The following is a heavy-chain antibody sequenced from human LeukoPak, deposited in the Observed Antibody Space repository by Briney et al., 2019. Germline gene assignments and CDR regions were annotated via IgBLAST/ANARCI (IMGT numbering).Heavy chain of an antibody. CDR2: IWYDGGNK. J-gene: IGHJ5*02. CDR3: ARDPDSSGYYSTGGWFDP. D-gene: IGHD3-22*01. V-gene: IGHV3-33*01. Sequence: PGRSLRPSCAASGFTFSSYGMHWVRQAPGKGLEWVAVIWYDGGNKYYADSVKGRFTISRDNSKNTLYLQMNSLRAEDTAVYYCARDPDSSGYYSTGGWFDPWGQGTLVTVSS. CDR1: GFTFSSYG.